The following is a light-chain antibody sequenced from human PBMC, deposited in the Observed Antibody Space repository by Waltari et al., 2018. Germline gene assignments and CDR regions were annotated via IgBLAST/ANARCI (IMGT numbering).Light chain of an antibody. CDR3: QLYGNSPRYS. CDR2: GAS. CDR1: QAVSRSY. V-gene: IGKV3-20*01. J-gene: IGKJ2*01. Sequence: EIMLTQSPGTLSLSPGEGASLSCRASQAVSRSYIAWYQQKPGQAPRLLIYGASSRAPGIPDRFGGSGSGTDFTLTISRLEPEDFAVYYCQLYGNSPRYSFGQGTRLEIK.